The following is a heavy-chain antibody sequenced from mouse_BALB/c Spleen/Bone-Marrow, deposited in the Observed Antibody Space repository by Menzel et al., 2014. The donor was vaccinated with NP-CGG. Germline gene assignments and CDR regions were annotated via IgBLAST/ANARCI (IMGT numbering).Heavy chain of an antibody. D-gene: IGHD2-10*02. J-gene: IGHJ2*01. CDR3: ARKYGDY. CDR1: GYPFSSYW. V-gene: IGHV1-80*01. Sequence: VQLQQSGAELVRPGASVKISCKASGYPFSSYWMNWVKQRPGQGLEWIGQIYPGDGETNYNRKFKGKATLITDKSSSTAYMQHISLTTEDSAVYFCARKYGDYWGQGTMLTVSS. CDR2: IYPGDGET.